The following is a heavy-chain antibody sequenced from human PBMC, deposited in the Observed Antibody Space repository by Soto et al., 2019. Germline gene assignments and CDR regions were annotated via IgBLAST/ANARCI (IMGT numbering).Heavy chain of an antibody. V-gene: IGHV4-59*01. J-gene: IGHJ1*01. CDR1: GGSISSYY. CDR3: ARSRTTVTPSGFQH. D-gene: IGHD4-17*01. Sequence: SETLSLTCTVSGGSISSYYWSWIRQPPGKGLEWIGYIYYSGSTNYNPSLKSRVTISVDTSKNQFSLKLCSVTAADTAVYYCARSRTTVTPSGFQHWGQGTLVTVSS. CDR2: IYYSGST.